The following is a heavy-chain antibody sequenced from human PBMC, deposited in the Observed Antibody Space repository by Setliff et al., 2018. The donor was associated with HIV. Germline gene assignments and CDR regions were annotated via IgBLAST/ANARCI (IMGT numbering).Heavy chain of an antibody. V-gene: IGHV3-33*06. D-gene: IGHD4-17*01. Sequence: PGGSLRLSCAAPGFTFSSKGMHWVRQAPGKGLEWVAIIWYDGSNKYYADSVKGRFTISRDNSKKMLFLQMNSLRAEDTAVYYCAKDPAVNAYGDYPLGGMDVWGKGTTVTVSS. CDR3: AKDPAVNAYGDYPLGGMDV. CDR1: GFTFSSKG. CDR2: IWYDGSNK. J-gene: IGHJ6*04.